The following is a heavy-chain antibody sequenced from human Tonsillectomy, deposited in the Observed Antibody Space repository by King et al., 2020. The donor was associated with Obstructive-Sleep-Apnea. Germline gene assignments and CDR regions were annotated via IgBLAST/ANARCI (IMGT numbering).Heavy chain of an antibody. V-gene: IGHV3-48*04. J-gene: IGHJ4*02. Sequence: VQLVESGGGLVPPGGSLRLSCAASGFNFGSYSMHWVRQTPGKGLEWVSYIRSTSETIYYADSVKGRFTISRDNVMSSLTLQRDNLRAEDAAIYFCAGDKRVGYFDFWGQGALVTVSS. CDR1: GFNFGSYS. CDR3: AGDKRVGYFDF. D-gene: IGHD6-25*01. CDR2: IRSTSETI.